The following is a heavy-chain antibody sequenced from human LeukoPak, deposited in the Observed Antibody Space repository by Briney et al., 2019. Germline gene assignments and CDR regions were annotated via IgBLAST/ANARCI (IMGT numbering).Heavy chain of an antibody. V-gene: IGHV4-59*01. CDR3: ARARGFWSGYSFDY. D-gene: IGHD3-3*01. J-gene: IGHJ4*02. Sequence: SETLSLTCTVSGGSISSYYWSWIRQPPGKGLEWIGYIYYSGSINYNPSLKSRVTISVDTSKNQFSLKLSSVTAADTAVYYCARARGFWSGYSFDYWGQGTLVTVSS. CDR1: GGSISSYY. CDR2: IYYSGSI.